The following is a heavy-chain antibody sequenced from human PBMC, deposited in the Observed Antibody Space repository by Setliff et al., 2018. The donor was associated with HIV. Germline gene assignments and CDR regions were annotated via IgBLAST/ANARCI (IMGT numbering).Heavy chain of an antibody. Sequence: HPGGSLRLSCTTSGFNFGDYGMSWVRQAPGKGLEWVSFIRNKDYGETTEYAASVKGRFTISRDDSNSIAYLQMSSLTTEDTAVYYCGVGAFEGHSYGWVERYFDYWGQGTLVTVSS. CDR2: IRNKDYGETT. D-gene: IGHD5-18*01. CDR1: GFNFGDYG. J-gene: IGHJ4*02. CDR3: GVGAFEGHSYGWVERYFDY. V-gene: IGHV3-49*04.